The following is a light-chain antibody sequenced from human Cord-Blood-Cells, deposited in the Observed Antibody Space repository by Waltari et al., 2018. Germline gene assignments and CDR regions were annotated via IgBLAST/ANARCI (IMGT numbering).Light chain of an antibody. V-gene: IGLV2-11*01. CDR3: CSYAGSYTLV. CDR2: DVS. CDR1: SSDVGGYNY. J-gene: IGLJ2*01. Sequence: QSALTQPRSVSGSPGQSVTISCTGTSSDVGGYNYVSWYQQHPGKAPKLMMYDVSKRPSGGPDRFSGSKSGNTASLTISGLQAEDEADYDCCSYAGSYTLVFGGGTKLTVL.